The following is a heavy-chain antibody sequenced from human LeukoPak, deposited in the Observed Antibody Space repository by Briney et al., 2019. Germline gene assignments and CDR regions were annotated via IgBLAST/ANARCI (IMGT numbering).Heavy chain of an antibody. CDR1: GGSISSGSYY. CDR3: ARLLRVGYCSTTSCNWFDP. Sequence: PSETLSLNCTVSGGSISSGSYYWSWIRQPAGKGLEWIGRIYTSGSTNYNPSLKSRVTISVDTSTNQFSLRLSSVTAADTAVYYCARLLRVGYCSTTSCNWFDPWGQGTLVTVSS. D-gene: IGHD2-2*03. V-gene: IGHV4-61*02. J-gene: IGHJ5*02. CDR2: IYTSGST.